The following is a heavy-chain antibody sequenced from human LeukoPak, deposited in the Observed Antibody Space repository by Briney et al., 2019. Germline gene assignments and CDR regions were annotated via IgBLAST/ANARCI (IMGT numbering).Heavy chain of an antibody. Sequence: GGSLRLSCAASRFTFSSYWMSWVRQAPGKGLEWVANIKQDGSEKYYVDSVKGRFTISRDNAKNSLYLQMNSLRAEDTAVYYCARNTGYSSSWEDHWGQGTLVTVSS. CDR1: RFTFSSYW. CDR3: ARNTGYSSSWEDH. D-gene: IGHD6-13*01. J-gene: IGHJ4*02. CDR2: IKQDGSEK. V-gene: IGHV3-7*01.